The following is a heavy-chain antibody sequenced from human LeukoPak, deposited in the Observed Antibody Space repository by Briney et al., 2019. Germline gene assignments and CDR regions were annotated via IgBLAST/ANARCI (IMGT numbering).Heavy chain of an antibody. CDR2: ISYDGSNK. D-gene: IGHD5-24*01. CDR3: ARAQLSYYYYMDV. J-gene: IGHJ6*03. V-gene: IGHV3-30-3*01. Sequence: PGGSLRLSCAASGFTFSSYAMHWVRQAPGKGLEWVAVISYDGSNKYYADSVKGRFTISRDNSKNTLYLQMNSLRAEDTAVYYCARAQLSYYYYMDVWGKGTTVTVSS. CDR1: GFTFSSYA.